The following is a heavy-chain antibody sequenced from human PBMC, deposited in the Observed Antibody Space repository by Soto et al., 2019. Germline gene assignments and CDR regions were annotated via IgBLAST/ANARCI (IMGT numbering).Heavy chain of an antibody. CDR2: IYSSGNT. V-gene: IGHV3-53*02. CDR3: ARVSSPFGY. D-gene: IGHD3-16*01. CDR1: GFTVRSNY. J-gene: IGHJ4*02. Sequence: EVQLVETGGSLIQPGGSLRLSCAVSGFTVRSNYMSWVRQAPGKGLEWVSIIYSSGNTYYADSVKGRFTMSRDTSNNTVFLQMCSLRAEATAVCYCARVSSPFGYWGQGTLVTVSS.